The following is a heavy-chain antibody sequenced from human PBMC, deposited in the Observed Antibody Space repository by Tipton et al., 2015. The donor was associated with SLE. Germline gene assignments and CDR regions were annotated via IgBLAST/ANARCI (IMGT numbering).Heavy chain of an antibody. CDR1: GGSISRSSYY. V-gene: IGHV4-39*07. CDR2: IYDDGSA. CDR3: ARDPDDYSSYRGYYGMDV. J-gene: IGHJ6*02. D-gene: IGHD4-11*01. Sequence: TLSLTCTVSGGSISRSSYYWGWIRQSPGKGLEWIGSIYDDGSATYNPSLRSRVTITVDTSKKQVSLRLTSVTAADSATYYCARDPDDYSSYRGYYGMDVWGPGITVTVSS.